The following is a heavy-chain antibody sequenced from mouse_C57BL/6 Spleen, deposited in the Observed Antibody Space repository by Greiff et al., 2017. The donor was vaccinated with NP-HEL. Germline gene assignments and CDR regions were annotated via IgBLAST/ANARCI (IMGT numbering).Heavy chain of an antibody. CDR3: ARSLPHDGYYPSDY. V-gene: IGHV7-3*01. J-gene: IGHJ2*01. D-gene: IGHD2-3*01. CDR2: IRNKANGYTT. Sequence: VQLKESGGGLVQPGGSLSLSCAASGFTFTDYYMSWVRQPPGKALEWLGFIRNKANGYTTEYSASVKGRFTISRDNSQSILYLQMHALRAEDSATYYCARSLPHDGYYPSDYWGQGTTLTVSS. CDR1: GFTFTDYY.